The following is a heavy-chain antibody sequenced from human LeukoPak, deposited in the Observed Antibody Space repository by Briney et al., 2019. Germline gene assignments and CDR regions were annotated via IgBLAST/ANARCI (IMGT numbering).Heavy chain of an antibody. D-gene: IGHD3-10*01. J-gene: IGHJ4*02. V-gene: IGHV3-21*01. CDR1: GFTFSSYS. Sequence: PGGSLRLSCAASGFTFSSYSMDWVRQAPGKGLEWVSSISSSSSYIYYADSVKGRFTISRDNAKNSLCLQMNSLRAEDTAVSYCARQVSGYGSGSFYFDYWGQGMLVTVSS. CDR3: ARQVSGYGSGSFYFDY. CDR2: ISSSSSYI.